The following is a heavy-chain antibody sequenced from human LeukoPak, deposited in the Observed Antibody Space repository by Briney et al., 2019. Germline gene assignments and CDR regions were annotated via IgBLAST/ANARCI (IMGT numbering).Heavy chain of an antibody. CDR3: ARQSGTYWGLDY. Sequence: ASVKVSCKASGYTFTDYYIHWVRQAPGHGLEWLGWINVKTGATSSAQKFPGRFTMTRDTSIRTASMEFSSLTADDTAVYYCARQSGTYWGLDYWGQGTLVTVSS. J-gene: IGHJ4*02. CDR2: INVKTGAT. V-gene: IGHV1-2*02. D-gene: IGHD1-26*01. CDR1: GYTFTDYY.